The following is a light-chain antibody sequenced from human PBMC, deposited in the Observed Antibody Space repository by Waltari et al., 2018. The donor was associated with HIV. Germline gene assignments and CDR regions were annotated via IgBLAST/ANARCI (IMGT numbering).Light chain of an antibody. J-gene: IGLJ3*02. CDR3: GTWDSSISAV. CDR2: DNN. CDR1: SSNIGARARFD. V-gene: IGLV1-51*01. Sequence: SVLTQPPSVSGAPGQRVTISCTGSSSNIGARARFDVHWYQQLPGTAPKLPIYDNNKRPSGIPDRFSGSKSGTSATLGITGLQTGDEADYYCGTWDSSISAVFGGGTKLTVL.